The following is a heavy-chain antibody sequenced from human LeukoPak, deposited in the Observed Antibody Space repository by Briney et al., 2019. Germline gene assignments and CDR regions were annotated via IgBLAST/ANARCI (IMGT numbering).Heavy chain of an antibody. Sequence: GGSLRLSCAASGFTFSSYGMHWVRQAPGKGLEWVAVISYDGSNKYYADSVKGRFTISRDNSKNTLYLQMNSLRAEDTAVYYCAKDSSGWYSGNWFDPWGQGTLVTVSS. V-gene: IGHV3-30*18. CDR3: AKDSSGWYSGNWFDP. J-gene: IGHJ5*02. CDR2: ISYDGSNK. CDR1: GFTFSSYG. D-gene: IGHD6-19*01.